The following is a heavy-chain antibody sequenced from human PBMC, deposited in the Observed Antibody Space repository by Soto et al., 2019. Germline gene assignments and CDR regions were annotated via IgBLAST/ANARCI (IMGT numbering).Heavy chain of an antibody. CDR2: INHSGST. J-gene: IGHJ4*02. CDR1: GGSFSGYY. Sequence: SETLSLTCSVHGGSFSGYYWSWIRQPPGKGLEWIGEINHSGSTNYNPSLKSRVTISVDTSKNQFSLKLSSVTAADTAVYYCARGSIYGLGDSWGQGTLVTVSS. CDR3: ARGSIYGLGDS. D-gene: IGHD3-10*01. V-gene: IGHV4-34*01.